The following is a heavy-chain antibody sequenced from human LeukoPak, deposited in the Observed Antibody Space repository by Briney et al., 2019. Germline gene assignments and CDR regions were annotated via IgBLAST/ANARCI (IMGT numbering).Heavy chain of an antibody. CDR1: GFTFSSYS. CDR2: ITTSSTYI. J-gene: IGHJ4*02. D-gene: IGHD2-8*02. CDR3: ARDASRTGDYFDY. V-gene: IGHV3-21*01. Sequence: GGSLRLSCAASGFTFSSYSMSWVRQAPGKGLEWVSSITTSSTYISYADSVKGRFTISRDNAKNSLYLQMNSLRAEDTAVYYCARDASRTGDYFDYWGQGTLVTVSS.